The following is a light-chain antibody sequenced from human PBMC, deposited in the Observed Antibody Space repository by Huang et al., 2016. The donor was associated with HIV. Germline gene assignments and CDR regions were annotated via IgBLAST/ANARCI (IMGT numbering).Light chain of an antibody. CDR1: QTILYSSNNKNY. J-gene: IGKJ1*01. CDR3: QQYYTTPWT. CDR2: WAS. Sequence: DIVMTQSPDSLAVSLGERATINCKSGQTILYSSNNKNYLAWFQQKPGQPPKLLIYWASTRASGVPDRCSGSGSETDFTLTINSLQAEDVAVYYCQQYYTTPWTFGQGTKVAIK. V-gene: IGKV4-1*01.